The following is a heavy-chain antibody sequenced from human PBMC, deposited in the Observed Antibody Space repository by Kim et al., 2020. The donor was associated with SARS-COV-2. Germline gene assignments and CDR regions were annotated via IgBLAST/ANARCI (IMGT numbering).Heavy chain of an antibody. CDR2: ILYSGRS. J-gene: IGHJ4*02. CDR3: ARYFASGHYYFDY. V-gene: IGHV4-39*01. Sequence: SETLSLTCSVSGGSISGSSYFWAWIRQPPGKGLEWIGSILYSGRSNYNPSLKSGVTISIDTSKKQFSLKLSSVTAADTAVYYCARYFASGHYYFDYWGQGTLVTVSS. D-gene: IGHD3-10*01. CDR1: GGSISGSSYF.